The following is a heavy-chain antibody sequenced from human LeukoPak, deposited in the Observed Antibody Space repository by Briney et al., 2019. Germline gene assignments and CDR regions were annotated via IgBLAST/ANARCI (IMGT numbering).Heavy chain of an antibody. CDR1: GYTFTSYD. CDR2: MNPNSGNT. J-gene: IGHJ6*02. CDR3: ARLPLYYYYYGMDV. V-gene: IGHV1-8*01. Sequence: ASVKVSCKASGYTFTSYDINWVRQATGQGLEWMGWMNPNSGNTGYAQKLQGRVTMTRHTSISTAYMELSSLRSEDTAVYYCARLPLYYYYYGMDVWGQGTTVTVSS.